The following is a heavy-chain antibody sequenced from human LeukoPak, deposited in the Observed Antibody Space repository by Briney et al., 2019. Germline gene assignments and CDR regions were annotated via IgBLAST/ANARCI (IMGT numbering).Heavy chain of an antibody. CDR2: INHSGTT. Sequence: PSETLSLTCAVYGGSFSGYYWSWIRQPPGKGLEWIGEINHSGTTDYNPSLKSRVTISVDTSKNQFSLKLSSVTAADTAVYYCARDPQLGSSGYYDAFDIWGQGTMVTVSS. J-gene: IGHJ3*02. CDR1: GGSFSGYY. D-gene: IGHD3-22*01. V-gene: IGHV4-34*01. CDR3: ARDPQLGSSGYYDAFDI.